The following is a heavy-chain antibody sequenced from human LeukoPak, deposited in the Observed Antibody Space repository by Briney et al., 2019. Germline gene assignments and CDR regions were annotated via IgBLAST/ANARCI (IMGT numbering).Heavy chain of an antibody. CDR3: ARHWYGSESYPFDN. V-gene: IGHV4-59*08. D-gene: IGHD3-10*01. J-gene: IGHJ4*02. Sequence: SETLSPTCTVSGGSISSYYWSWIRQPPGKGLEWIGYMYYSGTTNYSPSLKSRVTISLETYKNQFSLKLSSVTAEDTAVYYCARHWYGSESYPFDNWGQGTLVTVSS. CDR2: MYYSGTT. CDR1: GGSISSYY.